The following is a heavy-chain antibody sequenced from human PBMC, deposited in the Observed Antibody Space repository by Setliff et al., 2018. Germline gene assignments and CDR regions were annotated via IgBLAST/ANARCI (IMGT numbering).Heavy chain of an antibody. J-gene: IGHJ4*02. Sequence: SETLSLTCTVSGASISSSSYYWGWIRQPPGKGLEWIGSINYSGITYYSPSLKSRVIVSVDTSKNQFSLNLSSVTAADTAVYYCARTGTYRYFDYWGQGALVTVSS. CDR1: GASISSSSYY. V-gene: IGHV4-39*01. CDR2: INYSGIT. D-gene: IGHD1-26*01. CDR3: ARTGTYRYFDY.